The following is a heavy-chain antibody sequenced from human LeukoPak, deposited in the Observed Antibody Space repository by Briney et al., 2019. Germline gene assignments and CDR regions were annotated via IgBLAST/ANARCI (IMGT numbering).Heavy chain of an antibody. CDR3: ARDRGYSSSWPFDY. Sequence: SETLSLTCTVSGGSISSHYWSWIRQPPGKGLDWIGYIYSSGNTNYNPSLRSRVTISVDTSKKQFSLKLSSVTAADTAVYYCARDRGYSSSWPFDYWGQGTLVTVSS. D-gene: IGHD6-13*01. V-gene: IGHV4-59*11. J-gene: IGHJ4*02. CDR2: IYSSGNT. CDR1: GGSISSHY.